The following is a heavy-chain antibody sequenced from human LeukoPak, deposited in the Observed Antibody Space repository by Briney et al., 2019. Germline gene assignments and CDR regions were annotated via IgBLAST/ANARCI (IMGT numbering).Heavy chain of an antibody. D-gene: IGHD5-18*01. Sequence: GGSLILSCAGSGFPFSSYSMSWVRPAPGKGLEWVSYISGSGKTIYYADSVKGRFTISRDNTKNSLYLQMNSLGAVDTAVYYCARDWDVDTAMVTVDYWGQGTLVTVSS. CDR2: ISGSGKTI. CDR1: GFPFSSYS. V-gene: IGHV3-48*01. J-gene: IGHJ4*02. CDR3: ARDWDVDTAMVTVDY.